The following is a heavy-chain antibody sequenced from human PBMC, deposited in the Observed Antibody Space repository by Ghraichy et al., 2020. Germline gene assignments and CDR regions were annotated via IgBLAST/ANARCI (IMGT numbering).Heavy chain of an antibody. Sequence: GGSLRLSCAASGFTFSSYSMNWVRQAPGKGLEWVSSISSSSSYIYYADSVKGRFTISRDNAKNSLYLQMNSLRAEDTAVYYCARVPLCSSTSCYTVDYWGQGTLVTVSS. CDR2: ISSSSSYI. CDR1: GFTFSSYS. CDR3: ARVPLCSSTSCYTVDY. V-gene: IGHV3-21*01. D-gene: IGHD2-2*02. J-gene: IGHJ4*02.